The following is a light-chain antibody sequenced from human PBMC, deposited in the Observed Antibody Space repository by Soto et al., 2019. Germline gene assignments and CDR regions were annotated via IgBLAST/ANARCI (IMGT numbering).Light chain of an antibody. V-gene: IGKV1-27*01. Sequence: DIQMTQSPSSLSASVGDRVTIACRASQGISNYLAWYQQKPGKVPKLLIYAASTLQSGVPSRFSGSGSGTDFTLTISSLQPEDVATYYCQKYNSALFTFGQGTRLEIK. CDR1: QGISNY. CDR2: AAS. J-gene: IGKJ5*01. CDR3: QKYNSALFT.